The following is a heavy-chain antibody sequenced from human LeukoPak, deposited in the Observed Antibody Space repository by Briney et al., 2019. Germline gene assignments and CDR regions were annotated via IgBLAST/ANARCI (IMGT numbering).Heavy chain of an antibody. V-gene: IGHV4-39*01. CDR3: ASPYSGSFDY. Sequence: KASETLSLTCTVSGGSISSSSYYWGWIRQPPGKGLEWIGSIYYSGGTYYNPSLKSRVTISVDTPKNQFSLKLSSVTAADTAVYYCASPYSGSFDYWGQGTLVTVSS. CDR2: IYYSGGT. CDR1: GGSISSSSYY. J-gene: IGHJ4*02. D-gene: IGHD1-26*01.